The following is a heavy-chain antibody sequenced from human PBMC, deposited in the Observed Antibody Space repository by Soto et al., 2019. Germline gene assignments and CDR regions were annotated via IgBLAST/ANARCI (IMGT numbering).Heavy chain of an antibody. CDR2: ILHDETP. CDR3: AKPHPTPDYDFWSGNYHGMDV. J-gene: IGHJ6*02. Sequence: GGSLRLSCAASGFTFSTYAMTWVRQAPGRGLEWVSTILHDETPFYTDSVKGRFTISRDNVRGTLYLQMNGLRVEDAALYFCAKPHPTPDYDFWSGNYHGMDVWGQGTTVTVSS. D-gene: IGHD3-3*01. V-gene: IGHV3-23*01. CDR1: GFTFSTYA.